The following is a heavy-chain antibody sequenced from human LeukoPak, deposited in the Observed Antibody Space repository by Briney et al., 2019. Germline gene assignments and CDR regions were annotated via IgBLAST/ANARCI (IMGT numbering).Heavy chain of an antibody. CDR3: ARALPDAAMVY. V-gene: IGHV1-18*01. CDR1: GYTFTTYG. J-gene: IGHJ4*02. D-gene: IGHD5-18*01. CDR2: ISTYNGNT. Sequence: ASVKVSCKASGYTFTTYGISWVRQAPGQGLEWMGWISTYNGNTNYAQKLQGRATMTTDTSTSTAYMELRSLRSDDTAVYYCARALPDAAMVYWGQGTLVTVSS.